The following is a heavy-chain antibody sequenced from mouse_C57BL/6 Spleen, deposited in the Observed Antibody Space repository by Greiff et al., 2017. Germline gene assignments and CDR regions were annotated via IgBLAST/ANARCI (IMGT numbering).Heavy chain of an antibody. CDR2: IHPNSGST. CDR1: GYTFTSYW. J-gene: IGHJ3*01. D-gene: IGHD2-4*01. V-gene: IGHV1-64*01. CDR3: ARSGDYDVTY. Sequence: QVQLQQPGAELVKPGASVTLSCKASGYTFTSYWMHWVKQRPGQGLEWIGMIHPNSGSTNYNEKFKSKATLTVDKSSSTAYMQLSSLTSEDSAVYYCARSGDYDVTYWGQGTLVTVSA.